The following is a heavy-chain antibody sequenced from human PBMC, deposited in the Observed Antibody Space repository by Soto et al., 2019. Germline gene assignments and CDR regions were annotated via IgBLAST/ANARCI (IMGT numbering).Heavy chain of an antibody. CDR1: GGSISSYY. J-gene: IGHJ4*02. V-gene: IGHV4-59*01. Sequence: LSLTCTVSGGSISSYYWSWIRQPPGKGLEWIGYIYYSGSTNYNPSLKSRVTISVDTSKNQFSLKLSSVTAADTAVYYCARGSGHRNYGDFDYWGQGTLVTVSS. CDR2: IYYSGST. D-gene: IGHD4-17*01. CDR3: ARGSGHRNYGDFDY.